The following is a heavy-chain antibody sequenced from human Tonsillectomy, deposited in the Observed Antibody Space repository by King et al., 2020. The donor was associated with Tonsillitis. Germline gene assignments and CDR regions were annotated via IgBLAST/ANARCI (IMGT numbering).Heavy chain of an antibody. CDR3: AREPRSVGSTRGDSFDI. CDR1: GFTFSSYA. CDR2: IRGRGGSP. Sequence: VQLVESGGGLVQPGGSLRLSCAASGFTFSSYAMSWVRQAPGKGLEWVSAIRGRGGSPSYTESVKGRFTISRDNSKNTLYLQMDSLRAEDTAVYYCAREPRSVGSTRGDSFDIWGQGTMVSVSS. D-gene: IGHD1-26*01. J-gene: IGHJ3*02. V-gene: IGHV3-23*04.